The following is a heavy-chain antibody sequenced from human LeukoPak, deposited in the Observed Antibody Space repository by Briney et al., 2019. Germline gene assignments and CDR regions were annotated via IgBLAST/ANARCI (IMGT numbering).Heavy chain of an antibody. Sequence: PSGTLSLTCAVSGGSISSSNWWSWVRQPPGKGLEWIGEIYHSGSTNYNPSFKSRVTISVDKSKNQFSLKLSSVTAADTAVYYCARGPTYYYDSSGYPIDYWGQGTLVTVSS. D-gene: IGHD3-22*01. CDR2: IYHSGST. CDR1: GGSISSSNW. V-gene: IGHV4-4*02. CDR3: ARGPTYYYDSSGYPIDY. J-gene: IGHJ4*02.